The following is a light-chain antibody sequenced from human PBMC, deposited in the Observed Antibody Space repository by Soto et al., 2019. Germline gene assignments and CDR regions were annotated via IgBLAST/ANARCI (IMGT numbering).Light chain of an antibody. CDR2: AAS. Sequence: DIQMTQSPSTLSASVGDRVTITCRASQSISSRLAWYQQEPGKAPKVLIYAASSLESGVPSRFRGSGSGTEFTLTITRLQPDDFATYYCQQYNTYWTFGQGTKVEIK. CDR3: QQYNTYWT. CDR1: QSISSR. V-gene: IGKV1-5*01. J-gene: IGKJ1*01.